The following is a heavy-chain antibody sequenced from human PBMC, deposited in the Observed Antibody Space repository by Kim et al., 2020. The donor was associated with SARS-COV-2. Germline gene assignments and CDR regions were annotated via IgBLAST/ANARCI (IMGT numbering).Heavy chain of an antibody. D-gene: IGHD6-19*01. Sequence: DNNKFPQKFQGRVTITRDTSASTAYMELTSLRSEDTSIYYCARGSGWAFDFWGQGTLITVAS. J-gene: IGHJ4*02. CDR3: ARGSGWAFDF. V-gene: IGHV1-3*01. CDR2: DNN.